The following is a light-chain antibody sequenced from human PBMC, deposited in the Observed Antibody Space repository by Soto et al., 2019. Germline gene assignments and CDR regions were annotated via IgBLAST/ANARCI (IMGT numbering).Light chain of an antibody. V-gene: IGKV3-20*01. J-gene: IGKJ1*01. CDR3: QQYGETPWT. CDR1: QSVSSNL. Sequence: IVLTQSPGTLSLSPGERATLSCRASQSVSSNLLSWYQQQPGQAPRLLLYGATNRATVFTDRFSGSGSGTDFTLTISRLEPADVAVYYCQQYGETPWTFGHRTKVEVK. CDR2: GAT.